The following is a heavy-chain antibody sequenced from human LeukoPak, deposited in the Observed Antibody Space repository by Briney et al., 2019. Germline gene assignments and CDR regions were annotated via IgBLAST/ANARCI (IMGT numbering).Heavy chain of an antibody. D-gene: IGHD3-10*01. CDR1: GGSISGDY. CDR2: IYYSGST. CDR3: ARNHRGVRGVAFFDI. V-gene: IGHV4-59*01. J-gene: IGHJ3*02. Sequence: PSETLSLTCTVSGGSISGDYWSWIRQPPGKGLEWIGYIYYSGSTNYNPSLKSRVTISVDTSKNQFSLKLSSVTAADTAVYYCARNHRGVRGVAFFDIWGQGTMVTVSS.